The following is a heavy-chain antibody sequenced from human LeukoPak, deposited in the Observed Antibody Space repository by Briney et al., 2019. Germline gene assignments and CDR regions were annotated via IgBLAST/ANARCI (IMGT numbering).Heavy chain of an antibody. CDR3: ARDRNYYDSSGYYSDWYFDL. J-gene: IGHJ2*01. CDR1: GFTFSDHY. V-gene: IGHV3-72*01. Sequence: GGSLRLSCAASGFTFSDHYMDWVRQAPGKGLEWVGRTRKKANSYTTEYAASVKGRFTISRDDSKNSVYLQMNSLKTEDTAVYYCARDRNYYDSSGYYSDWYFDLWGRGTLVTISS. D-gene: IGHD3-22*01. CDR2: TRKKANSYTT.